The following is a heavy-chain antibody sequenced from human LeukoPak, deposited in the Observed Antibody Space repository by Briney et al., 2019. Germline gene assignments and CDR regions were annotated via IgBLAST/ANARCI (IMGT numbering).Heavy chain of an antibody. Sequence: GGSLRLSYAASGFTFSGSAMHWVRQASGKGLEWVGRIRSKTNNYATAYAASVEGRFTISRDDSKNTAYLQMNSLKTEDTAVYYCTRHSHDYSNMGFDYWGQGTLVTVSS. CDR2: IRSKTNNYAT. V-gene: IGHV3-73*01. D-gene: IGHD4-11*01. CDR3: TRHSHDYSNMGFDY. J-gene: IGHJ4*02. CDR1: GFTFSGSA.